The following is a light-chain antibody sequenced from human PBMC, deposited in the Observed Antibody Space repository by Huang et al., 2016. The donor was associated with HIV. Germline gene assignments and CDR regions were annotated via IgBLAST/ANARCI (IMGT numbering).Light chain of an antibody. J-gene: IGKJ5*01. CDR2: DAS. Sequence: DIQMPQSPSPLSASVGDTVTITCRASRSINSHLNWYQQRPGRDPTLLIYDASNLQSGIPRRFRGSCTATDYTISISNLQPENCATYFCQQSYSSHTFGQGTRLEIK. V-gene: IGKV1-39*01. CDR1: RSINSH. CDR3: QQSYSSHT.